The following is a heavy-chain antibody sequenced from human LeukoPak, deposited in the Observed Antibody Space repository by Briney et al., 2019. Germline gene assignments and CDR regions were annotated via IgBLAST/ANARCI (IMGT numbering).Heavy chain of an antibody. CDR3: ARDQMRKAVAANWFDP. J-gene: IGHJ5*02. Sequence: ASVKVSCKASGYTFTSYGISWVRQAPGQGLEWMGWISTYNGNTNYAQKLQDRVTMTTDTSTNTAYMELRNLRSDDTAVYYCARDQMRKAVAANWFDPWGQGTLVTVSS. CDR1: GYTFTSYG. V-gene: IGHV1-18*01. D-gene: IGHD6-19*01. CDR2: ISTYNGNT.